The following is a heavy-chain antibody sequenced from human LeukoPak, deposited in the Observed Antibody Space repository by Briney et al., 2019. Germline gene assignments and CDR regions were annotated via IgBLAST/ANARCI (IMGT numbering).Heavy chain of an antibody. CDR2: INPNSGDT. Sequence: GASVKLSCKASGRTFSSYAISWVRQAPGQGLEWMGWINPNSGDTNYAQKFQGRVTMTRDTSISTAYMELSGLRSDDTAVYYCARHGNWNYGSYWGQGTLVTVSS. CDR1: GRTFSSYA. CDR3: ARHGNWNYGSY. J-gene: IGHJ4*02. D-gene: IGHD1-7*01. V-gene: IGHV1-2*02.